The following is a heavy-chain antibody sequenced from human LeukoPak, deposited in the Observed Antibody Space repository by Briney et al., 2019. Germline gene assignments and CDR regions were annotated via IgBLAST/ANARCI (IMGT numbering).Heavy chain of an antibody. D-gene: IGHD3-22*01. CDR2: ISSSSSTT. J-gene: IGHJ4*02. V-gene: IGHV3-48*02. Sequence: GGSLRLSCAASGFTFSSYSMNWVRQAPGKGLEWVSYISSSSSTTYYADSVKGRFTISRDNAKNSLYLQMNSLRDEDTAVYYCAREGYYYDSSGPYYFDYWGQGTLVTVSS. CDR1: GFTFSSYS. CDR3: AREGYYYDSSGPYYFDY.